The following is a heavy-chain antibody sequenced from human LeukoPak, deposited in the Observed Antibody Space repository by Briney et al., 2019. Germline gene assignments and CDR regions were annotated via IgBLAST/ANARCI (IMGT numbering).Heavy chain of an antibody. J-gene: IGHJ4*02. D-gene: IGHD4-23*01. Sequence: GGSLRLSCAASGFTFSSYSMNWVRQAPGKGLEWVSSISSSSSYIYYADSVKGRFTISRDNAKNSLYLQVNSLRAEDTAVYYCARDWYGSKTFDYWGQGTLVTVSS. CDR3: ARDWYGSKTFDY. CDR2: ISSSSSYI. CDR1: GFTFSSYS. V-gene: IGHV3-21*01.